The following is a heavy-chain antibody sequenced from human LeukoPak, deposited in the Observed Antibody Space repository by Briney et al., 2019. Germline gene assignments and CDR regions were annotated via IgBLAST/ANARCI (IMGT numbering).Heavy chain of an antibody. CDR1: GGSFSGYY. CDR2: IYYSGST. V-gene: IGHV4-59*01. D-gene: IGHD4-17*01. CDR3: ARNYGDYVINDAFDI. Sequence: SETLSLTCAVYGGSFSGYYWSWIRQPPGKGLEWIGYIYYSGSTNYNPSLKSRVTISVDTSKNQFSLKLSSVTAADTAVYYCARNYGDYVINDAFDIWGQGTMVTVSS. J-gene: IGHJ3*02.